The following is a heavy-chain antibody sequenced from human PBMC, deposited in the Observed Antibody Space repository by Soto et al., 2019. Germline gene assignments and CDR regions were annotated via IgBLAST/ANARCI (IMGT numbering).Heavy chain of an antibody. Sequence: EVQLVESGGGLVKPGGSLRLSCAASGFTFSSYSMNWVRQAPGKWLEWVSSISSSSSYIYYAESVTGRFTISRDNAKNSLYLQMTSLRAEDSAVYYCARAGSRSSGVYWGQGTLVTVSS. J-gene: IGHJ4*02. CDR2: ISSSSSYI. CDR1: GFTFSSYS. CDR3: ARAGSRSSGVY. D-gene: IGHD3-10*01. V-gene: IGHV3-21*01.